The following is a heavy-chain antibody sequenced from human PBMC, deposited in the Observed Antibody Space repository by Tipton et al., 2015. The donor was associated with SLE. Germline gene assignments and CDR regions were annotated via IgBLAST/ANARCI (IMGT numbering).Heavy chain of an antibody. CDR2: IYYSGIT. CDR1: GGSISSYY. D-gene: IGHD1-26*01. V-gene: IGHV4-39*07. CDR3: SRAWDRHWYFDL. Sequence: TLSLTCTVSGGSISSYYWVWIRQPPGKGLEWLGSIYYSGITSYNPSLKSRVTISIDTSKNQFSLNLSSVTAADTAVYYCSRAWDRHWYFDLWGRGTLVTVSS. J-gene: IGHJ2*01.